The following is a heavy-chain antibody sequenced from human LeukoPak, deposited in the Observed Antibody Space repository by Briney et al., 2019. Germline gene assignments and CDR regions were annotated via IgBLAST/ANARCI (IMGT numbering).Heavy chain of an antibody. CDR3: AKSSRPLRYFDWLLLS. Sequence: GESLRLSCAASGVTFSSYGMHWVRQAPGKGLEWVAVISYDGSNKYYADSLKGRFTISRDNSKNTLYLQMNSLRAEDTAVYYCAKSSRPLRYFDWLLLSWGQGTLVTVSS. CDR2: ISYDGSNK. D-gene: IGHD3-9*01. CDR1: GVTFSSYG. J-gene: IGHJ4*02. V-gene: IGHV3-30*18.